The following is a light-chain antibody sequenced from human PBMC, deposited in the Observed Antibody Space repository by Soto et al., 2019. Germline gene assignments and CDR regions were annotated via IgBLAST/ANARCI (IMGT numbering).Light chain of an antibody. CDR1: QSVSSY. CDR2: DAS. J-gene: IGKJ5*01. CDR3: QQRSNWPIT. V-gene: IGKV3-11*01. Sequence: EIVLTQSPATLSLSPGERATLSCRASQSVSSYLACYQQKPGQAPRLLIYDASNRATGIPARFSGSGSGTDFNLTISSLEPEDFAVYYCQQRSNWPITFGQGTRLEIK.